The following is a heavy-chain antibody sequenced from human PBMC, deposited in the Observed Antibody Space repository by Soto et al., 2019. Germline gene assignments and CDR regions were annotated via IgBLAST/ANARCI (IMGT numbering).Heavy chain of an antibody. J-gene: IGHJ6*03. Sequence: GGSLRLSCAATGFTFSSYAMSWVRQAPGKGLEWVAVIWYDGSNKYYADSVKGRFTISRDNSKNTLYLQMNSLRAEDTAVYYCARDSTVTRYYYYYYMDVWGKGTTVTAP. D-gene: IGHD4-17*01. CDR3: ARDSTVTRYYYYYYMDV. CDR2: IWYDGSNK. CDR1: GFTFSSYA. V-gene: IGHV3-33*08.